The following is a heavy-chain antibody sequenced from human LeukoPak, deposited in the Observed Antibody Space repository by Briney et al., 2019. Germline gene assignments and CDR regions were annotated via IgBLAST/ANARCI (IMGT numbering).Heavy chain of an antibody. CDR1: GFTVSSTY. Sequence: PGGSLRLSCAASGFTVSSTYMSWVRQAPGKGLEWVSAISGSGGSTYYADSVKGRFTISRDNSKNTLYLQMNSLRAEDTAVYHCAKAFSTYKQWPTGDYWGQGTLVTVSS. D-gene: IGHD6-19*01. CDR2: ISGSGGST. J-gene: IGHJ4*02. V-gene: IGHV3-23*01. CDR3: AKAFSTYKQWPTGDY.